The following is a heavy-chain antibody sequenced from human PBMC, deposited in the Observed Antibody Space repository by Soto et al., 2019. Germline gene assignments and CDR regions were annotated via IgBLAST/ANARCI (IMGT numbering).Heavy chain of an antibody. CDR3: ARDPAGYGSSANCYLFWFDP. Sequence: ASVKVSCKASGYTFSAYAMHWVRQAPGQRLEWMGWINAGNGNTKYSQKFQGRVTITRDTSASTAYMELSSLRSEDTAVYYCARDPAGYGSSANCYLFWFDPWGQGTLVTVSS. D-gene: IGHD2-2*01. V-gene: IGHV1-3*01. J-gene: IGHJ5*02. CDR2: INAGNGNT. CDR1: GYTFSAYA.